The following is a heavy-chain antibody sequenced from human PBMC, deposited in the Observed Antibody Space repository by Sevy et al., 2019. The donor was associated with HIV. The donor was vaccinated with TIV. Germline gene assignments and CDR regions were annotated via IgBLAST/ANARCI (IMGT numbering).Heavy chain of an antibody. D-gene: IGHD4-17*01. Sequence: GGSLRLSCAASGFTFTRHSMNWVRQAPGKGLEWVSYISSSSSYIYYANSVKGRFTISKDNVKNSVYLQMNSLRAEDTAVYYCARVPNYGDYGIDYWGQGTLVTVSS. V-gene: IGHV3-21*01. CDR3: ARVPNYGDYGIDY. CDR1: GFTFTRHS. J-gene: IGHJ4*02. CDR2: ISSSSSYI.